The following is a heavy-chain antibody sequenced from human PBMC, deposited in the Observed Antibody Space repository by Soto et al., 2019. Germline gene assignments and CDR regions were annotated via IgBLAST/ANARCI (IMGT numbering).Heavy chain of an antibody. D-gene: IGHD6-19*01. Sequence: QVQLVESGGGVVQPGKSLTLSCAASGFTFSTYGMHWVRQAPGKGLEWLAVVSNDGIHKYYADSVKGRFTISRDNSKNTLYLHMNSLRGEDPAVYYCAKGARRSGWRNKSFDYWGQGIPVTVSS. CDR2: VSNDGIHK. CDR3: AKGARRSGWRNKSFDY. CDR1: GFTFSTYG. V-gene: IGHV3-30*18. J-gene: IGHJ4*02.